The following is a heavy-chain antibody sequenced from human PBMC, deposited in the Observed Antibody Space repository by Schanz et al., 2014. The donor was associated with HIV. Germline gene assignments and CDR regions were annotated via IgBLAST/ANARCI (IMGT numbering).Heavy chain of an antibody. D-gene: IGHD1-20*01. CDR1: GFTFSSYW. CDR3: ARDGMAFYGMDV. Sequence: DVQLVESGGGVVQPGGSLSLSCAASGFTFSSYWMHWVRQVPGKGLVWVSRIYSDGSTTSYADSVKGRFTISRDNAKNTLYLQMNSLRAVDTAVYFCARDGMAFYGMDVWGQGTTVTVSS. V-gene: IGHV3-74*01. J-gene: IGHJ6*02. CDR2: IYSDGSTT.